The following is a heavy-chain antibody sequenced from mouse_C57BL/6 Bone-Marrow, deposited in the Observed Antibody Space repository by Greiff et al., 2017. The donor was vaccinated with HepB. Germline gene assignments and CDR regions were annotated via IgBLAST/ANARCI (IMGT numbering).Heavy chain of an antibody. CDR2: IDPSDSYT. D-gene: IGHD2-10*02. CDR3: ARLGYGNYVLYYFDY. V-gene: IGHV1-69*01. J-gene: IGHJ2*01. Sequence: QVQLKQPGAELVMPGASVKLSCKASGYTFTSYWMHWVKQRPGQGLEWIGEIDPSDSYTNYNQKFKGKSTLTVDKSSSTAYMQLSSLTSEDSAVYYCARLGYGNYVLYYFDYWGQGTTLTVSS. CDR1: GYTFTSYW.